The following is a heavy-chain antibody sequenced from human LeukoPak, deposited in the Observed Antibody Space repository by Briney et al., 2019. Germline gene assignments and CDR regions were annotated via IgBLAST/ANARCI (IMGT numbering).Heavy chain of an antibody. J-gene: IGHJ2*01. CDR3: ARDKPYYYDSNWYFDL. V-gene: IGHV4-61*02. D-gene: IGHD3-22*01. Sequence: TASQTLSLTCTVSGGSISSGSYYWSWIRQPAGKGLEWIGRIYTSGSTNYNPSLKSRVTISVDTSKNQFSLKLSSVTAADTAVYYCARDKPYYYDSNWYFDLWGRGTLVTVSS. CDR2: IYTSGST. CDR1: GGSISSGSYY.